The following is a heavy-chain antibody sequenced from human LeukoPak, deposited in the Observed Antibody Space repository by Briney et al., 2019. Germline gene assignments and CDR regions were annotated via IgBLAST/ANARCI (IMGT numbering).Heavy chain of an antibody. D-gene: IGHD3-22*01. V-gene: IGHV4-59*11. CDR3: ARLLDYDSSGDPDIFDV. CDR2: IFYTGRT. J-gene: IGHJ3*01. CDR1: GGSMNSHY. Sequence: PSETLSLTCTVSGGSMNSHYWSWIRQPPGKGLEWIGFIFYTGRTRYNPSLRSRVIILADTSKNDFSLKLASVTAADTAVYYCARLLDYDSSGDPDIFDVWGQGIMVTVSS.